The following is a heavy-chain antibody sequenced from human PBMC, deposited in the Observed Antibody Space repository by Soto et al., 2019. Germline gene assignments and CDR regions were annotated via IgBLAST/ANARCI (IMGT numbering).Heavy chain of an antibody. Sequence: PGGSLRLSCTASGFTFGDYAMSWFRQAPGKGLEWVGFIRSKAYGGTTEYAASVKGRFTISRDDSKSIAYLQMNSLKTEDTAVYYCTRALYAYSNRWFDPWGQGTLVTVSS. CDR3: TRALYAYSNRWFDP. CDR2: IRSKAYGGTT. V-gene: IGHV3-49*03. CDR1: GFTFGDYA. J-gene: IGHJ5*02. D-gene: IGHD4-4*01.